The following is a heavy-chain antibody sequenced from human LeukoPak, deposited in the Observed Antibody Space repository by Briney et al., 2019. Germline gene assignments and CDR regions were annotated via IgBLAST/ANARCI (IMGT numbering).Heavy chain of an antibody. J-gene: IGHJ4*02. Sequence: PGGSLRLSCAASGFTFSSYAMSWVRQAPGKGLEWVSVISGSGGSTYYADSVKGRFTISRDNSKNTLYLQMNSLRAEDTAVYCCSKVGRVVTAIRFDNWGQGTLVTVSS. D-gene: IGHD2-21*02. CDR2: ISGSGGST. CDR1: GFTFSSYA. V-gene: IGHV3-23*01. CDR3: SKVGRVVTAIRFDN.